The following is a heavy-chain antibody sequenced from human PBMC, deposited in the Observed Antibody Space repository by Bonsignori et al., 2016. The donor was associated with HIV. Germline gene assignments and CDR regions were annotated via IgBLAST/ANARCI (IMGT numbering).Heavy chain of an antibody. Sequence: WIRQPPGKGLEWIGEINHSGSTNYSPSLKSRVTISVDTSKKQFSLKLSSVTAADTAVYYCARYGLRYYGSGTHFAFDIWGQGTMVTVSS. D-gene: IGHD3-10*01. V-gene: IGHV4-34*01. CDR3: ARYGLRYYGSGTHFAFDI. J-gene: IGHJ3*02. CDR2: INHSGST.